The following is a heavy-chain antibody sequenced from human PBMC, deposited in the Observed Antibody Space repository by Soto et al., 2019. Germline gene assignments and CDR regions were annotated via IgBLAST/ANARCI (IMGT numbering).Heavy chain of an antibody. Sequence: PSETLSLTCAVSGYSISSGYYWGWIRQPPWKGLEWIGSMYHGGSTYYNPSLKSRVTISLDTSKNQFSLRLSSVTAADTAVYYCARDGRGGTSRLDYGGQGTMVTVSS. CDR2: MYHGGST. J-gene: IGHJ4*02. CDR1: GYSISSGYY. V-gene: IGHV4-38-2*02. D-gene: IGHD2-2*01. CDR3: ARDGRGGTSRLDY.